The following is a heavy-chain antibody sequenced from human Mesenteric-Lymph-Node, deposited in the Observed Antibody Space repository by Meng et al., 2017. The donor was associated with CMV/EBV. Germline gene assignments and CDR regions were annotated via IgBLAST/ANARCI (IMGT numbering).Heavy chain of an antibody. Sequence: GESLKISCAASGFTFKNYAMTWVRQAPGKGLEWVSYITYSGSTIYYADSVKGRFTISRDNAKNSLYLQINSLRAEDTAVYYCARMTIAARFDFWGQGTLVTVSS. CDR3: ARMTIAARFDF. J-gene: IGHJ4*02. D-gene: IGHD6-6*01. V-gene: IGHV3-48*03. CDR2: ITYSGSTI. CDR1: GFTFKNYA.